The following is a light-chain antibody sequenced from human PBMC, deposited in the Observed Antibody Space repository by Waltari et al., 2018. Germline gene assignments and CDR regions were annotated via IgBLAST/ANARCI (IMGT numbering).Light chain of an antibody. Sequence: IVLTQSPDTLSLSPGERATLSCRASQSISSGYLAWYQQSPVQAPRLLIYTISSRASGIPDRFSGSGSGTDFTVTISRLETEDFAVYYCQQYGGSSWTFGQGTKVEVK. CDR1: QSISSGY. J-gene: IGKJ1*01. V-gene: IGKV3-20*01. CDR3: QQYGGSSWT. CDR2: TIS.